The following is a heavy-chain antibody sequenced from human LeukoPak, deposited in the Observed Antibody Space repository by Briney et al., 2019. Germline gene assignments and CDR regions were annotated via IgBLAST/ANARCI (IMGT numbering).Heavy chain of an antibody. CDR1: GGSISSYY. D-gene: IGHD1-26*01. Sequence: SETLSLTCTVSGGSISSYYWSWIRQPPGKGLEWIGYIYYSGGTNYNPSLKSRVTISVDTSKNQFSLKLSSVTAADTAVYYCARSIVGATTQYYYYMDVWGKGTTVTVSS. V-gene: IGHV4-59*01. CDR3: ARSIVGATTQYYYYMDV. CDR2: IYYSGGT. J-gene: IGHJ6*03.